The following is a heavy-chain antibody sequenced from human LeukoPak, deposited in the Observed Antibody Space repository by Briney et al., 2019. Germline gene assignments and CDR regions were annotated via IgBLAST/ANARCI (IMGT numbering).Heavy chain of an antibody. V-gene: IGHV4-30-4*08. J-gene: IGHJ5*02. CDR2: IYYSGST. CDR1: GYSISSGYY. Sequence: PSETLSLTCAVSGYSISSGYYWGWIRQPPGKGLEWIGYIYYSGSTYYNPSLKSRVTISVVTSKNQFSLKPSSVTAADTAVYYCARVHDFNWFDPWGQGTLVTVSS. CDR3: ARVHDFNWFDP. D-gene: IGHD3-3*01.